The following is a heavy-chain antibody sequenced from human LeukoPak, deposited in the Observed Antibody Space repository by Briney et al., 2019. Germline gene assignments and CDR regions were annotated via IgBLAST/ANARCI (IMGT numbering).Heavy chain of an antibody. J-gene: IGHJ6*02. Sequence: SETLSLTCTVSGGSISSSIYYWGWIRQPPGKGLEWIGSIHYSGVTYYNPSLKSRVTVYVDTSRNQFSLKLSSVTAADTAVYYCAREGIVVVPAAGIYYYYGMDVWGQGTTVTVSS. V-gene: IGHV4-39*07. CDR1: GGSISSSIYY. D-gene: IGHD2-2*01. CDR3: AREGIVVVPAAGIYYYYGMDV. CDR2: IHYSGVT.